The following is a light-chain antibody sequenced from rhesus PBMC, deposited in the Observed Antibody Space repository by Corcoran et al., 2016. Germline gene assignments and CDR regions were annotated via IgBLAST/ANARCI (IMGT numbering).Light chain of an antibody. V-gene: IGKV3-53*02. CDR3: QKYSRPPWT. CDR2: DTS. CDR1: QSVSSS. Sequence: QVILTQSPATLSLSPGERATLSCRASQSVSSSLAWYQQKPGQAPKLLTYDTSNRAPGIPDRFSGSGAGSEFTLTISSLEPEDFAVYYCQKYSRPPWTFGQGTKVEIK. J-gene: IGKJ1*01.